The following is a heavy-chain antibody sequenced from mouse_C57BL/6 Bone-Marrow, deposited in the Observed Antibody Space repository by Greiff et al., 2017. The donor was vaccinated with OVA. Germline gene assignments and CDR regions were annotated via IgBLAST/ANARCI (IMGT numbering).Heavy chain of an antibody. D-gene: IGHD1-1*01. CDR2: IYPRSGNT. V-gene: IGHV1-81*01. CDR1: GYTFTSYG. Sequence: VKLVESGAELARPGASVKLSCKASGYTFTSYGISWVKQRTGQGLEWIGEIYPRSGNTYYNEKFKGKATLTADKSSSTAYMELRSLTSEDSAVYFCARRGYYGWGQGTLVTVSA. CDR3: ARRGYYG. J-gene: IGHJ3*01.